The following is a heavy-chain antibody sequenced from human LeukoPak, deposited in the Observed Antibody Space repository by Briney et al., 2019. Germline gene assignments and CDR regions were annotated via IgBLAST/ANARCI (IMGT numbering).Heavy chain of an antibody. V-gene: IGHV4-30-2*01. CDR1: GASFSSGGSY. Sequence: PSETLSLTCTVSGASFSSGGSYWSWIRQPPGKGLEWIGYISHSGTTYYNSSLMSRLTISMDRSKNQFSLKLSSVTAADTAVYYCARDAYSGSASWGQGTLVTVSS. CDR2: ISHSGTT. J-gene: IGHJ5*02. D-gene: IGHD1-26*01. CDR3: ARDAYSGSAS.